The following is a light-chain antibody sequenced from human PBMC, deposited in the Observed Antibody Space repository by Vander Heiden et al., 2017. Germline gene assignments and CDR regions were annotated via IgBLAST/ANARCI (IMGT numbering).Light chain of an antibody. CDR2: DAS. CDR3: SSHTGRTTPL. J-gene: IGLJ3*02. Sequence: QSALTQPASVSGSPGQSITISCTGTSSDTGDYNSVSWYQQRPDKAPKLIIFDASHRPAGVSDRYSASKSGNTASLTISVLQAEDEADYYCSSHTGRTTPLFGGGTKLTVL. V-gene: IGLV2-14*03. CDR1: SSDTGDYNS.